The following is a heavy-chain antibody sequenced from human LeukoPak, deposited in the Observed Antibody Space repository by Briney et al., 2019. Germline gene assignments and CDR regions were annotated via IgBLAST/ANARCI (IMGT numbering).Heavy chain of an antibody. CDR3: ARDPYNGAYSEGYYYYYMDV. V-gene: IGHV3-23*01. CDR1: GFTFSSYA. CDR2: ISGSSGNT. Sequence: GGSLRLSCAASGFTFSSYAMSWVRQAPGKGLEWVSAISGSSGNTYYADSVKGRFTISRDNAQNSLYLQMNSLRVEDTAIYYCARDPYNGAYSEGYYYYYMDVWGKGTTVTVSS. D-gene: IGHD1-1*01. J-gene: IGHJ6*03.